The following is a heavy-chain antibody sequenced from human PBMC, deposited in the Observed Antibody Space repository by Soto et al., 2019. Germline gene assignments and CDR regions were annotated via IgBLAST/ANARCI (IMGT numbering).Heavy chain of an antibody. D-gene: IGHD2-15*01. J-gene: IGHJ6*03. CDR3: ASFRGSGGRHYYYYYMDV. Sequence: PSETLSLTCAVYSGSFSGYYWSWIRQPPGKGLEWIGEINHSGSTNYNPSLKSRVTISVDTSKNQFSLKLSSVTAADTAVYYCASFRGSGGRHYYYYYMDVWGKGTTVTVSS. CDR2: INHSGST. V-gene: IGHV4-34*01. CDR1: SGSFSGYY.